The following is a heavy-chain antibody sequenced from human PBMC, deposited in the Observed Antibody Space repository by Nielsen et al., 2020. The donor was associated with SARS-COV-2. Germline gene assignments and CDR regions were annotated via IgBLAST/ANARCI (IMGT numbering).Heavy chain of an antibody. CDR1: GFTFSSYA. J-gene: IGHJ4*02. D-gene: IGHD6-13*01. V-gene: IGHV3-30*14. CDR2: ISYDGSNK. CDR3: ARGLAAAVDY. Sequence: GESLKISCAASGFTFSSYAMHWVRQAPGKGLEWVAVISYDGSNKYYADSVKGRFTISRDNSKNTLYLQMNSLRADDTAVYYCARGLAAAVDYWGQGTLVTVSS.